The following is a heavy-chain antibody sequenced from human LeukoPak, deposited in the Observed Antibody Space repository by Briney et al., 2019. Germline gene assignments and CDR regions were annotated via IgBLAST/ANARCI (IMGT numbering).Heavy chain of an antibody. V-gene: IGHV4-34*01. Sequence: PSETLSLTCAVYGGSFSGYYWSWIRQPPGKGLEWIGEINHSGSTNYNPSLKSRVTISVDTSKNQFSLKLSSVTAADTAVYYCAGVVAATLYYYYMDVWGKGTTVTVSS. CDR3: AGVVAATLYYYYMDV. CDR2: INHSGST. D-gene: IGHD2-15*01. CDR1: GGSFSGYY. J-gene: IGHJ6*03.